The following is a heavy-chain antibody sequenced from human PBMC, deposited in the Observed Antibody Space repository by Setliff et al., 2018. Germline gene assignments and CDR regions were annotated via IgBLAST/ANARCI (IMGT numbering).Heavy chain of an antibody. CDR1: GFTFGIYW. V-gene: IGHV3-7*04. CDR3: GRAGKPYAIDI. Sequence: GGSLRLSCSVSGFTFGIYWMSWVRQAPGKGQEWVANIKGDGSEKYYVDSVEGRFAVSRDNAKNSLFLQMDSLTVEDTAVYYCGRAGKPYAIDIWGQGTMVTVSS. CDR2: IKGDGSEK. J-gene: IGHJ3*02.